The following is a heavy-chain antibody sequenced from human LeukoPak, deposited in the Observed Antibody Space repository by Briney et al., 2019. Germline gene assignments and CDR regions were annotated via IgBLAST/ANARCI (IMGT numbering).Heavy chain of an antibody. Sequence: ASVKVSCKASGYTFTGYYMHWVRQAPGQGLEWMGRINPNRGGTNYEQKFQGRVTMTRDTSISTAYMELSRLRSDDTAVYYCARDKAVVAATFWFDPWGQGTLVTVSS. CDR3: ARDKAVVAATFWFDP. CDR1: GYTFTGYY. CDR2: INPNRGGT. J-gene: IGHJ5*02. D-gene: IGHD2-15*01. V-gene: IGHV1-2*06.